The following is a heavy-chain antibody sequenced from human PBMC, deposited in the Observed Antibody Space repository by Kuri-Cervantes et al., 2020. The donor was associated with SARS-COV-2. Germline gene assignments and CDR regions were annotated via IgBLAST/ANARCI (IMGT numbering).Heavy chain of an antibody. V-gene: IGHV3-11*04. CDR3: ARGLAVEYYFDY. CDR2: ISSSGSTI. CDR1: GFTFSDYY. Sequence: GESLKISCAASGFTFSDYYMSWIRQAPGKGLEWVSYISSSGSTIYYADSVKGRFTISRDNAKNSLYLQMNSLRAEDTAVYCCARGLAVEYYFDYWGQGTLVTVSS. J-gene: IGHJ4*02. D-gene: IGHD6-19*01.